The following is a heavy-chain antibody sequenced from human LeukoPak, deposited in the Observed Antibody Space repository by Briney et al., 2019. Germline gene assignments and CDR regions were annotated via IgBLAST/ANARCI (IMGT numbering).Heavy chain of an antibody. CDR2: IIPIFGTA. CDR1: GGTFSSYA. Sequence: ASVKVSCEASGGTFSSYAISWVRQAPGQGLEWMGGIIPIFGTANYAQKFQGRVTITADESTSTAYMELSSLRSEDTAVYYCARGHDYGDYYYYYYMDVWGKGTTVTVSS. V-gene: IGHV1-69*13. CDR3: ARGHDYGDYYYYYYMDV. J-gene: IGHJ6*03. D-gene: IGHD4-17*01.